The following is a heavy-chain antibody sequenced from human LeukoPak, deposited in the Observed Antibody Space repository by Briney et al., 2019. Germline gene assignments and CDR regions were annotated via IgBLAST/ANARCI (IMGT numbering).Heavy chain of an antibody. CDR2: IYYSGST. CDR3: ARVGSGYGAYFDY. CDR1: GGSISSYY. J-gene: IGHJ4*02. Sequence: SETLSLTCTVSGGSISSYYWSWIRQPPGKGLEWIGYIYYSGSTNYNPSLKSRVTISVDTSKNQFSLKLSSVTAADTAVYYCARVGSGYGAYFDYWGQGTLVTVSS. D-gene: IGHD4/OR15-4a*01. V-gene: IGHV4-59*01.